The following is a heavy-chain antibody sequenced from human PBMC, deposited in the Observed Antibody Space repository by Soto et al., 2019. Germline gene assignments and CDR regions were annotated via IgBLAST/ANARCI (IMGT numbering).Heavy chain of an antibody. V-gene: IGHV3-11*01. CDR3: VQLLRLSLGF. Sequence: QVHLVESGGGLVKPGGSLRLSCAASGFTFSDYYMTWMRQAPGKGLEWVSYISRSGGTIYYADSVKGRFTISRDNAKNSLFLQMNSLRAEDTAVYYCVQLLRLSLGFWGQGTLVTVSS. D-gene: IGHD6-25*01. J-gene: IGHJ4*02. CDR1: GFTFSDYY. CDR2: ISRSGGTI.